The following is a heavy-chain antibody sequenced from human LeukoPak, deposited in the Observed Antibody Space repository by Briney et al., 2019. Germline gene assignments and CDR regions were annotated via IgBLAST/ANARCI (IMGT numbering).Heavy chain of an antibody. V-gene: IGHV3-33*08. CDR1: GFTFSSYG. CDR2: IWYGGSNK. Sequence: PGRSLRLSCAASGFTFSSYGMHWVRQAPGKGLEWVAVIWYGGSNKYYADSVKGRFTISRDNSKNTLYLQMNSLRAEDTAVYYCARDLATTGPCGYWGQGTLVTVSS. J-gene: IGHJ4*02. D-gene: IGHD1-26*01. CDR3: ARDLATTGPCGY.